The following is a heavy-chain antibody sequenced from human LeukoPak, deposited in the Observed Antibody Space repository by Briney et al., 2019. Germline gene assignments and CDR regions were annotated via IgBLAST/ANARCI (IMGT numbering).Heavy chain of an antibody. CDR3: ARDLTLSIAAAGTGLRYYGMDV. Sequence: ASVKVSCKASGGTFSSYAISWVRQAPGQGLEWMGRIIPILGIANYAQKFQGRATITADKSTSTAYMELSSLRSEDTAVYYCARDLTLSIAAAGTGLRYYGMDVWGQGTTVTVSS. CDR2: IIPILGIA. CDR1: GGTFSSYA. D-gene: IGHD6-13*01. V-gene: IGHV1-69*04. J-gene: IGHJ6*02.